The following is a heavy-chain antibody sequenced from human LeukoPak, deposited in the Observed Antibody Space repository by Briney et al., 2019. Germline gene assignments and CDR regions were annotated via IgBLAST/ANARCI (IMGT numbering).Heavy chain of an antibody. Sequence: SQTLSLTCTVSGASITSDGNSWSWIRQQPGKGLEWIAYIYHTGSSYYNPSLRNRVHISVDTSKIQFSLQLNSVTAADTAVYYCARGTGYEVNYWGQGTLVTVSS. D-gene: IGHD1-1*01. CDR1: GASITSDGNS. CDR3: ARGTGYEVNY. V-gene: IGHV4-30-2*01. CDR2: IYHTGSS. J-gene: IGHJ4*02.